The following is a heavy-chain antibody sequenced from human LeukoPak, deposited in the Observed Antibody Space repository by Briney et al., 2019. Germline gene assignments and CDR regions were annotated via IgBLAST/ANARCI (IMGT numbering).Heavy chain of an antibody. V-gene: IGHV3-9*03. CDR3: AKSAGSVAGPHDAFDI. CDR2: ISWNSGSI. CDR1: GFTFDDYA. Sequence: SGGFLRLSCAASGFTFDDYAMHWVRQAPGKGLEWVSGISWNSGSIGYADSVKGRFTISRDNAKNSLYLQMNSLRAEDMALYYCAKSAGSVAGPHDAFDIWGQGTMVTVSS. J-gene: IGHJ3*02. D-gene: IGHD6-19*01.